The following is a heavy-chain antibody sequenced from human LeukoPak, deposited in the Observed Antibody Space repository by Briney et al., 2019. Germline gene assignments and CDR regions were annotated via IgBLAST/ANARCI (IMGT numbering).Heavy chain of an antibody. CDR3: ARDLRTAGGPLIHGY. V-gene: IGHV1-69*13. CDR1: GGTFSSYA. J-gene: IGHJ4*02. D-gene: IGHD6-13*01. Sequence: ASVKVSCKASGGTFSSYAISWVRQAPGQGLEWMGGIIPIFGTANYAQKFQGRVAITADESTSTAYMELSSLRAEDTALYYCARDLRTAGGPLIHGYWGQGTLVTVSS. CDR2: IIPIFGTA.